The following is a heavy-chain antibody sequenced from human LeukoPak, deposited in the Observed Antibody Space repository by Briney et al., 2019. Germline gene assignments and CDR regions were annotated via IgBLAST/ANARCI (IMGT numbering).Heavy chain of an antibody. CDR1: GGTFSSYA. D-gene: IGHD1-20*01. V-gene: IGHV1-69*13. J-gene: IGHJ4*02. Sequence: ASVKVSCKASGGTFSSYAISWVRQAPGQGLEWMGGIIPIFGTANYAQKFQGRVTITADESTSTAHMELSSLRSEDTAVYYCATITGTEVAVPPLGYHFDYWGQGTLVTVSS. CDR2: IIPIFGTA. CDR3: ATITGTEVAVPPLGYHFDY.